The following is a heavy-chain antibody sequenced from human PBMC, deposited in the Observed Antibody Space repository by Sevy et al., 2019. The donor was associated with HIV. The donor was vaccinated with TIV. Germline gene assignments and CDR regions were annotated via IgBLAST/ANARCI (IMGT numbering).Heavy chain of an antibody. J-gene: IGHJ4*02. CDR3: ARHGGIAVATLDY. CDR1: GGSISSTTYY. V-gene: IGHV4-39*01. D-gene: IGHD6-19*01. Sequence: SETLSLTCTVSGGSISSTTYYWGWIRQPPGKGLEWIASIYYSGSTYYNVSLEGRVTISVDMCKNQFSLRLSSVTAADTAVYYCARHGGIAVATLDYWGQGTLVTVSS. CDR2: IYYSGST.